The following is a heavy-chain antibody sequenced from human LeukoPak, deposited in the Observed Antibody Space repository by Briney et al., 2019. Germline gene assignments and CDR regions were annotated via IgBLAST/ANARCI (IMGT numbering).Heavy chain of an antibody. V-gene: IGHV3-7*01. Sequence: GGSLRLSCAASGFTFSSYWMSWVRQAPGKGLEWVANIKQDGSEKYYVDSVKGRFTISRDNAKNSLYLQMNSLRAEDTAVYYCARAPVGRKNYDSSGNGVRVYYYYYMDVWGKGTTVTVSS. CDR1: GFTFSSYW. CDR3: ARAPVGRKNYDSSGNGVRVYYYYYMDV. CDR2: IKQDGSEK. D-gene: IGHD3-22*01. J-gene: IGHJ6*03.